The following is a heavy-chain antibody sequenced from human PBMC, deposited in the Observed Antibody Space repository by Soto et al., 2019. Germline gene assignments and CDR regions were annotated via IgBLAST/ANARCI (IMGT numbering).Heavy chain of an antibody. Sequence: PGGSLRLSCAASGFTFINAWMSWVRQAPGKGLEWVGRIKSKTDGGTTDYAAPVKGRFTISRDDSKNTLYLQMNSLKTEDTAVYYCTTGHGYYYDSSGYYNFDYWGQGTLVTVSS. CDR2: IKSKTDGGTT. D-gene: IGHD3-22*01. CDR3: TTGHGYYYDSSGYYNFDY. V-gene: IGHV3-15*01. J-gene: IGHJ4*02. CDR1: GFTFINAW.